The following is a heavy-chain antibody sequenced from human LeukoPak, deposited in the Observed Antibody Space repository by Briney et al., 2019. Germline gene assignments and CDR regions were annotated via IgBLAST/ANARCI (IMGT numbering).Heavy chain of an antibody. CDR2: ISSGSTTI. V-gene: IGHV3-48*01. CDR3: ARDVEQWLVRVYYFDY. D-gene: IGHD6-19*01. J-gene: IGHJ4*02. CDR1: VFTLSSYS. Sequence: GGSLRLSCATPVFTLSSYSMNWVRQAPGKGLEWVSYISSGSTTIYYADSVKGRFTISRDNAKNSLYLQMNSLRAEDTAVYYCARDVEQWLVRVYYFDYWGQGTLVTVSS.